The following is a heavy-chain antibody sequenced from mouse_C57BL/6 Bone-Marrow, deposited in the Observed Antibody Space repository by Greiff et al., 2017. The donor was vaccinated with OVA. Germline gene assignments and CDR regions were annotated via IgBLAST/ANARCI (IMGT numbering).Heavy chain of an antibody. CDR3: ARTTVVAPTD. V-gene: IGHV1-55*01. D-gene: IGHD1-1*01. CDR1: GYTFTSYW. CDR2: IYPGSGST. Sequence: QVHVKQPGAELVKPGASVQMSCKASGYTFTSYWITWVKQRPGQGLEWIGDIYPGSGSTNYNEKFKSKATLTVDTASSTAYMQLSSLTSEDAAVYYCARTTVVAPTDWGQGTTLTVSS. J-gene: IGHJ2*01.